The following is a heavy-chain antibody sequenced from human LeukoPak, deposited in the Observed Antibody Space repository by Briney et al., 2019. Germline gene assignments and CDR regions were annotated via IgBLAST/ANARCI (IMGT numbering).Heavy chain of an antibody. CDR3: ARTMTFFDP. CDR1: GGSISSGSYY. Sequence: PSQTLSLTCTVSGGSISSGSYYWSWIRQPAGKGLEWIGRIYTSGSTNYNPSLKSRVTISVDTSKNQFSLKLSSVTAADTAVYYCARTMTFFDPWGQGTLVTVSS. CDR2: IYTSGST. V-gene: IGHV4-61*02. D-gene: IGHD4-17*01. J-gene: IGHJ5*02.